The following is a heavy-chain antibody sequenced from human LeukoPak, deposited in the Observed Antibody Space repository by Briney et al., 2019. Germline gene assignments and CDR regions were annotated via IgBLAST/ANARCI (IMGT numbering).Heavy chain of an antibody. V-gene: IGHV3-48*03. CDR2: ISSSGRTF. CDR3: IFGLIY. J-gene: IGHJ4*02. Sequence: GGSLRLSCAASGFTFSNYEMNWVRQAPGKGLEWLSYISSSGRTFYYADSVKGRFTISRDNAKDSLFLQMSSLRAEDTAVYYCIFGLIYWGQGTLVTVSS. CDR1: GFTFSNYE. D-gene: IGHD3-9*01.